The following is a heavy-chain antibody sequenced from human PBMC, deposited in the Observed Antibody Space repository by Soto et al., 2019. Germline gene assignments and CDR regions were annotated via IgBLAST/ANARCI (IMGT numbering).Heavy chain of an antibody. Sequence: QVQLVQSGAEVKKPGASVKVSCKASGYTFTSYGISCARQAPGQGLEWMGWISAYNGNTNYAQKLQGRVTMTTDPSTSTAYMELRSLRSDDTAVYYCARRITIFGVVGWFDPWGQGTLVTVSS. CDR3: ARRITIFGVVGWFDP. CDR1: GYTFTSYG. J-gene: IGHJ5*02. D-gene: IGHD3-3*01. CDR2: ISAYNGNT. V-gene: IGHV1-18*04.